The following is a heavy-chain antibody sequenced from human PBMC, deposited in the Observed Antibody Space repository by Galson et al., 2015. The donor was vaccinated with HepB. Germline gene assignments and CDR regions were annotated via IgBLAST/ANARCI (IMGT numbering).Heavy chain of an antibody. V-gene: IGHV4-4*02. CDR3: ARAKEGRGYFDY. J-gene: IGHJ4*02. Sequence: SISNDRWWSWVRQPPGEGLAWIGEAYHSGGTNYRPSLKSRVTISVDKSKNQFSLKLTSVTAADTAVYYCARAKEGRGYFDYWGQGTLVTVSS. CDR2: AYHSGGT. D-gene: IGHD3-10*01. CDR1: SISNDRW.